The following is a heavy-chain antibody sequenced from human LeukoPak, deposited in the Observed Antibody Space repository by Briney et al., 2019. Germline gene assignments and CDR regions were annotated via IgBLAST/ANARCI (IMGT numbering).Heavy chain of an antibody. Sequence: ASVKVSCKASGYTFTSYYMHWVRQARGQGLEWRGIINPSGGSTSYAQKFQGRVTMTRDTSTSTAYMELSSLRSEDTAVYYCARVDCSGGSCYSRPYNYWGQGTLVTVSS. CDR2: INPSGGST. CDR1: GYTFTSYY. J-gene: IGHJ4*02. CDR3: ARVDCSGGSCYSRPYNY. V-gene: IGHV1-46*01. D-gene: IGHD2-15*01.